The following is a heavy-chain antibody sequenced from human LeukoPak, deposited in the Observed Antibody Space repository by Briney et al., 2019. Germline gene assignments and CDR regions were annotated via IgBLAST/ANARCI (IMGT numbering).Heavy chain of an antibody. Sequence: GGSLRLSCAASEFTFDDYAMHWVRQAPGKGLEWVSGISWNSGSIGYADSVKGRFTISRDNAKNSLYLQMNSLRAEDTALYYCAKDLVLRYFEGSLDYWGQGTLVTVSS. V-gene: IGHV3-9*01. D-gene: IGHD3-9*01. CDR1: EFTFDDYA. J-gene: IGHJ4*02. CDR2: ISWNSGSI. CDR3: AKDLVLRYFEGSLDY.